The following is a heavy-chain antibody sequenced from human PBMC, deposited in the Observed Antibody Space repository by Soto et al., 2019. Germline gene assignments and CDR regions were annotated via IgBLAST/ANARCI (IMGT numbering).Heavy chain of an antibody. V-gene: IGHV1-8*01. D-gene: IGHD3-9*01. CDR1: GYTFTSYD. CDR3: ARDQGRSFDWLPQGFRKIYGMDV. J-gene: IGHJ6*02. CDR2: MNPNSGNT. Sequence: ASVKVSCKASGYTFTSYDINWVRQATGQGFEYLGWMNPNSGNTGYVKKFQGRVTMTRDTSMSTAYTELSSLRSEDTAVYYCARDQGRSFDWLPQGFRKIYGMDVWGQGTTVTVSS.